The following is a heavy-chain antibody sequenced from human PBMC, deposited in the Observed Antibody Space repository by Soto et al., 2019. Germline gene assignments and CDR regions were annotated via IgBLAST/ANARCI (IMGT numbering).Heavy chain of an antibody. CDR2: IYYSGST. D-gene: IGHD6-13*01. V-gene: IGHV4-59*08. CDR1: AGTISTYH. Sequence: PQEKLSHRYTVSAGTISTYHWSWIRQPPGKELKWIGYIYYSGSTNYNPSLKSRVTISVDTSKNQFSLKLSSVTAADTAVYYCASSGALIAAYNAYYFDYWGQVTLLSVS. CDR3: ASSGALIAAYNAYYFDY. J-gene: IGHJ4*02.